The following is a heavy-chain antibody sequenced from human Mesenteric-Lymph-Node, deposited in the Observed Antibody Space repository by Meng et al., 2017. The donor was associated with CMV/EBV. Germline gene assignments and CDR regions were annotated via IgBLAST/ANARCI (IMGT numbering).Heavy chain of an antibody. CDR2: IKQDGSEK. J-gene: IGHJ4*02. V-gene: IGHV3-7*01. Sequence: GGSLRLSCAASGFTFSSFWMTWVRQAPGKGLEWVANIKQDGSEKYYVDSVKGRFTISRDNAKNSLYLQMNSLRAEDTAVYYCARDLHCSSSSCYVEGQQLVYWGLGTLVTVSS. D-gene: IGHD2-2*01. CDR1: GFTFSSFW. CDR3: ARDLHCSSSSCYVEGQQLVY.